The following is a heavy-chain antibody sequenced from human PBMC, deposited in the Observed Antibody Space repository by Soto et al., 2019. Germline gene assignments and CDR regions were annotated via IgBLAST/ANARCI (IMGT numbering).Heavy chain of an antibody. CDR1: GLTVSSHY. CDR3: ATPYDYDRSGYWWDFDY. CDR2: IYSGGTR. J-gene: IGHJ4*02. D-gene: IGHD3-22*01. Sequence: GGSLRLSGAASGLTVSSHYMSWVRQAPGKGLEWVSVIYSGGTRYYAVSVKGRFTISRDNSKNTLYLQMNRLRAEDTAVYYCATPYDYDRSGYWWDFDYWGQGT. V-gene: IGHV3-66*04.